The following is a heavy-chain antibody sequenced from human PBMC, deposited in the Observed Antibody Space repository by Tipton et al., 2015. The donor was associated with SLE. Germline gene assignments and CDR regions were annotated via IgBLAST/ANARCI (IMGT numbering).Heavy chain of an antibody. Sequence: TLSLTCTVSGGSTSSGSYYWSWIRQPAGKGLVWIGRIYTSGSTNYNPTLKSRATISVDTSKNQFSPKLSSVTAADTAGYYCARGLGPIGNWGQGTLVTVSS. CDR1: GGSTSSGSYY. D-gene: IGHD3-10*01. V-gene: IGHV4-61*02. CDR3: ARGLGPIGN. CDR2: IYTSGST. J-gene: IGHJ4*02.